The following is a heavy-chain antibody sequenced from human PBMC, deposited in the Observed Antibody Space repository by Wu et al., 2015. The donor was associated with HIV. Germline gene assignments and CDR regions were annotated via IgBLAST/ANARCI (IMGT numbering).Heavy chain of an antibody. J-gene: IGHJ4*02. V-gene: IGHV1-69*05. Sequence: QVQLVQSGAEVKKPGSSVKVSCKASGGTFSSYAISWVRQAPGQGLEWMGGIIPIFGTANYAQKFQGRVTITTDESTSTAYMELSSLRSEDTAVYYCASDLTSYGSGSRLGFDYWGQGTLVTVSS. CDR3: ASDLTSYGSGSRLGFDY. CDR2: IIPIFGTA. D-gene: IGHD3-10*01. CDR1: GGTFSSYA.